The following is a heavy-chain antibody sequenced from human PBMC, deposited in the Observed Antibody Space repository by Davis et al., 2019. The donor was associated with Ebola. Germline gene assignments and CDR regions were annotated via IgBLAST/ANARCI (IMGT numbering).Heavy chain of an antibody. D-gene: IGHD2-2*01. V-gene: IGHV3-11*06. J-gene: IGHJ6*02. CDR2: ISSSSSYT. Sequence: PGGSLRLSCAASGFGFSDYYMSWIRQAPGKGLEWVSYISSSSSYTNYADSVKGRFTISRDNAKNSLYLQMNSLRAEDTAVYYCARWGCSSTSCYPTSYYGMDVWGQGTTVTVSS. CDR3: ARWGCSSTSCYPTSYYGMDV. CDR1: GFGFSDYY.